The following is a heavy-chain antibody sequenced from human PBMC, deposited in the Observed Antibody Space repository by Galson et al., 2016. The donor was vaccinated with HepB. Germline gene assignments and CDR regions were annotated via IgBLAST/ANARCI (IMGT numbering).Heavy chain of an antibody. J-gene: IGHJ4*02. D-gene: IGHD6-13*01. Sequence: SLRLSCAASGFAFSNYAMHWVRQAPGKGLEWMAIVSYDGSNTYYADSVEGRFTISRDNSENTLYLQMNSLRPEDTAVYFCAKSLEAAGDYWGQGTLVIVSS. CDR1: GFAFSNYA. CDR3: AKSLEAAGDY. CDR2: VSYDGSNT. V-gene: IGHV3-30*18.